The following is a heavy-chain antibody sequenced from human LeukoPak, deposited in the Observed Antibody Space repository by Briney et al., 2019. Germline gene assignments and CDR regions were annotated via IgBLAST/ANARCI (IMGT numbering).Heavy chain of an antibody. CDR1: GGSFSGYY. V-gene: IGHV4-34*01. Sequence: MPSETLSLTCAVYGGSFSGYYWSWIRQPPGKGLEWIGEINHSGSTNYNPSLKSRVTISVDTSKNQFSLRLSSVTAADTAVYYCARVKGIVATMRAAWFDPWGQGTLVTVSS. D-gene: IGHD5-12*01. J-gene: IGHJ5*02. CDR3: ARVKGIVATMRAAWFDP. CDR2: INHSGST.